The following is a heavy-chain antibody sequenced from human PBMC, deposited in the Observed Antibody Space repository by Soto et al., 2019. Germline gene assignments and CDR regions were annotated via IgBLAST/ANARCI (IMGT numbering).Heavy chain of an antibody. CDR2: IYYSGST. J-gene: IGHJ4*02. CDR3: AKSSHSPLTTFDY. Sequence: QVQLQESGPGLVKPSQTLSLTCTVSGGSISSGGYYWSWIRQHPGKGLEWIGYIYYSGSTYYNPSLKRRLRTSVHTSTNQLSLNLSSVTAADTAVYYCAKSSHSPLTTFDYCGQGTQFTVSA. V-gene: IGHV4-31*03. D-gene: IGHD2-15*01. CDR1: GGSISSGGYY.